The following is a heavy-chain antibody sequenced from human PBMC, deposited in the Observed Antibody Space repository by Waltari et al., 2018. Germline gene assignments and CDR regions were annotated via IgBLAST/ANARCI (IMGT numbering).Heavy chain of an antibody. CDR2: IWYDGSNK. CDR1: GFTFSSYG. Sequence: QVQLVESGGGVVQPGRSLRLSCAASGFTFSSYGMHWVRQAPGKGLEWVAVIWYDGSNKYYADSVKGRFTISRDNSKNTLYLQMNSLRAEDTAVYYCAKVSVAGTDAFDIWGQGTMVTVSS. CDR3: AKVSVAGTDAFDI. D-gene: IGHD6-19*01. V-gene: IGHV3-33*06. J-gene: IGHJ3*02.